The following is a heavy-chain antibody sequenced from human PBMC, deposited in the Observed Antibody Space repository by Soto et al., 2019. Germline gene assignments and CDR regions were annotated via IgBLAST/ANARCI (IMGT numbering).Heavy chain of an antibody. CDR2: IGQDGGDK. CDR1: GFTFSNYW. CDR3: ARIDCGGNCYSRSWYFDI. Sequence: EVQLVESGGGLVQPGGSLRLSCVASGFTFSNYWMGWVRQAPGKGLEWVANIGQDGGDKRDLDSVKGRFTISRDNAQNSLYLQMNSLRAEDTAVYYCARIDCGGNCYSRSWYFDIWGRGTLVTVSS. D-gene: IGHD2-21*02. V-gene: IGHV3-7*03. J-gene: IGHJ2*01.